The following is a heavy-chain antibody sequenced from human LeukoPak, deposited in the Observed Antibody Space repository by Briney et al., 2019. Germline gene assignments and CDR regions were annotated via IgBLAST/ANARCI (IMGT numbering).Heavy chain of an antibody. D-gene: IGHD3-16*01. CDR3: ARGSALYDPDAFDI. V-gene: IGHV3-11*04. CDR1: GFTFSDYY. CDR2: ISSSGSTI. J-gene: IGHJ3*02. Sequence: GGSLRLSCAASGFTFSDYYMSWIRQAPGKGLEWVSYISSSGSTIYYADSVKGRFTISRDNAKNSLYLQMNSLRAEDTAVYYCARGSALYDPDAFDIWGQGTMVTVSS.